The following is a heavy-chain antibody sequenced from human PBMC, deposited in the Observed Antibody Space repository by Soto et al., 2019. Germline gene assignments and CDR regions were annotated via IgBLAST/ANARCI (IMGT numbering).Heavy chain of an antibody. V-gene: IGHV4-59*01. J-gene: IGHJ6*02. CDR1: GGSISSYY. D-gene: IGHD3-10*01. Sequence: SETLSLTCTVSGGSISSYYWSWIRQPPGKGLEWIGYIYYSGSTNYNPSLKSRVTISVDTSKNQFSLKLSSVTAADTAVYYCARAHGSGSYYSGGSRIYGMDVWGQGTTVTVSS. CDR2: IYYSGST. CDR3: ARAHGSGSYYSGGSRIYGMDV.